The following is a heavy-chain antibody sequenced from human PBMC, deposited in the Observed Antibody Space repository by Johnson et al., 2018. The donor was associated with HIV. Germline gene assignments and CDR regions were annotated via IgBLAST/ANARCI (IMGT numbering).Heavy chain of an antibody. CDR3: ARVGQLARTHAFDI. V-gene: IGHV3-11*04. J-gene: IGHJ3*02. CDR2: ISISGSTI. CDR1: GFTFSDYY. D-gene: IGHD6-13*01. Sequence: QVLLVESGGGVVQPGGSLRFSCAASGFTFSDYYMSWIRQAPGKGLEWVSSISISGSTIYYADPVKGSFTISRDNSKNTVYLQMNSLRAEDTAVYYCARVGQLARTHAFDIWGQGTMVTVSS.